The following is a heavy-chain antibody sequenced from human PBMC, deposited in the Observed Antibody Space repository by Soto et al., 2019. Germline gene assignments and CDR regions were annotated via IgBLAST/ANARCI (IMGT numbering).Heavy chain of an antibody. J-gene: IGHJ4*02. D-gene: IGHD4-17*01. CDR3: ARVSLYGDYGAGDY. CDR2: ISYAGSKK. CDR1: EFTFSTYA. Sequence: QVHLVEFGGGMVQPGRSLRLSCVASEFTFSTYAMHWVRQAPGKGLEWVALISYAGSKKYYTDSVKGRFSISRDDSMNTLFLQMDSLRPEDTAIYYCARVSLYGDYGAGDYWGQGTLVTVAS. V-gene: IGHV3-30-3*01.